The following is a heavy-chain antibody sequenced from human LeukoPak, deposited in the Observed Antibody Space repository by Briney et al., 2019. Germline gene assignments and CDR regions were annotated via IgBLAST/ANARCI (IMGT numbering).Heavy chain of an antibody. D-gene: IGHD6-6*01. V-gene: IGHV1-46*01. J-gene: IGHJ4*02. CDR2: INPSGGGT. Sequence: EASVTLSFTSSGYTFTIYYMHWVRQAPAQGLGWMGMINPSGGGTSYAHKFQGRVTMTRDMSTSTVYMELSSLRSEDTAVYYCARAPGYSRSSALFDYWGPGTLVTVSS. CDR1: GYTFTIYY. CDR3: ARAPGYSRSSALFDY.